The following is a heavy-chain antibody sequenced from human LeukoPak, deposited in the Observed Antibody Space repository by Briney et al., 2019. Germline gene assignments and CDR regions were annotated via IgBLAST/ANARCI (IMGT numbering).Heavy chain of an antibody. J-gene: IGHJ4*02. CDR3: ARASGGSSWHRG. CDR1: GYTFTGYY. V-gene: IGHV1-2*02. D-gene: IGHD6-13*01. Sequence: ASVKVSCKASGYTFTGYYMHWVRQAPGQGLEWMGWINPNSGGTNYAQKFQGRVTMTRDTSISTAYMELSRLRSDDTAVYYCARASGGSSWHRGWGQGTLVTVSS. CDR2: INPNSGGT.